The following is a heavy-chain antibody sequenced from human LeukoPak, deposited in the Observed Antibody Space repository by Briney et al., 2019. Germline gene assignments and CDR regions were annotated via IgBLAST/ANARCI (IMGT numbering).Heavy chain of an antibody. CDR1: GFTFSSYA. J-gene: IGHJ4*02. CDR3: ASGGSSSGTFDY. CDR2: ISSGGSSK. Sequence: KPGGSLRLSCAASGFTFSSYAMNWVRQAPGKGLEWVSSISSGGSSKYYADSVKGRFTISRDNAKNSLYLQMNSLRAKDTAVYYCASGGSSSGTFDYWGQGTLVTVSS. D-gene: IGHD6-19*01. V-gene: IGHV3-21*01.